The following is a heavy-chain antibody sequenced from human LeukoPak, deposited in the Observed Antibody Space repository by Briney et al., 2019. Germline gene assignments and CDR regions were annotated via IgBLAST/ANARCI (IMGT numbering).Heavy chain of an antibody. CDR1: GGSISSSSYY. D-gene: IGHD5-12*01. CDR2: IYYSGST. CDR3: ARCGYSGYDLVY. V-gene: IGHV4-39*01. J-gene: IGHJ4*02. Sequence: PSETLSLTCTVSGGSISSSSYYWDWIRQPPGKGLEWIGSIYYSGSTYYNPSLKSRVTISVDTSKNQFSLKLSSVTAADTAVYYCARCGYSGYDLVYWGQGTLVTVSS.